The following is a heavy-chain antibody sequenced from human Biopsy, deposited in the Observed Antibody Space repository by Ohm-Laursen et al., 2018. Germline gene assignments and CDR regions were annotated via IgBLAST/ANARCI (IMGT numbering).Heavy chain of an antibody. Sequence: SETLSLTCTVSRDSISNYYWTWIRQSPGKGLEWIGYIYYTGSTNYNPSVKSRVTISVDTSKNQFSLKLNSGTAADTAVYFCARDSRGGHLNTPLITGKILDSWGQGILVTVSS. D-gene: IGHD3-16*01. J-gene: IGHJ4*02. V-gene: IGHV4-59*01. CDR3: ARDSRGGHLNTPLITGKILDS. CDR2: IYYTGST. CDR1: RDSISNYY.